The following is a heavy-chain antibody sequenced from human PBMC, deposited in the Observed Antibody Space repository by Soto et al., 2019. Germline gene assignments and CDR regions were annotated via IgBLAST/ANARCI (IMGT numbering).Heavy chain of an antibody. Sequence: QVRLVQLGAEVKNLGASVKVPCKAFGSTFTSYYMHWVRQAPGQGLEWMGIINPSGGSTSYAQKFQGRVTMTRDTSTSTVYMELSSLRSEDTAVYYCAGPPPSSTSIYDAFDIWGQGTMVTVSS. D-gene: IGHD2-2*01. J-gene: IGHJ3*02. CDR1: GSTFTSYY. CDR3: AGPPPSSTSIYDAFDI. CDR2: INPSGGST. V-gene: IGHV1-46*01.